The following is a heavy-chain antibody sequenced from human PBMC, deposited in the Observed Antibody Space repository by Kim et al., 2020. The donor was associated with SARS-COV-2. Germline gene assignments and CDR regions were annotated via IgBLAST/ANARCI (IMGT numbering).Heavy chain of an antibody. CDR1: GYTFTNYA. CDR3: ARGDPRDY. V-gene: IGHV7-4-1*02. J-gene: IGHJ4*02. CDR2: IDTNTGNP. Sequence: ASVKVSCKAFGYTFTNYAINWVRQAPGLGLEWMGLIDTNTGNPTHAQGFTGRIVFSFDTSVRTAYLQISGLKPEDTAIYFCARGDPRDYWCPRALFTVSS.